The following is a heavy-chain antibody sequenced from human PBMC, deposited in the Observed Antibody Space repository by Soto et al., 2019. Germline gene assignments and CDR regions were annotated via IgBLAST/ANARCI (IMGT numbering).Heavy chain of an antibody. J-gene: IGHJ4*02. CDR2: ISYDGSNK. CDR3: ARDAGGN. D-gene: IGHD3-16*01. Sequence: QVQLVESGGGVVQPGRSLRLSCAASGFTFSSYAMHWVRQAPGKGLEWVAVISYDGSNKYYADSVKGRFTISRDNSKNTLYLQMNSMRGEDTAVSYDARDAGGNWGQGTLVTVSS. V-gene: IGHV3-30-3*01. CDR1: GFTFSSYA.